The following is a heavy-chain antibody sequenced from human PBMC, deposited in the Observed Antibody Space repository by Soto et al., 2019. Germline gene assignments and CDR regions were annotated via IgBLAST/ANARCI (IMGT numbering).Heavy chain of an antibody. J-gene: IGHJ4*02. V-gene: IGHV3-23*01. CDR1: GFTFSSYA. D-gene: IGHD6-19*01. CDR2: ISGSGGST. CDR3: AKVTSSGGVAGTIDY. Sequence: LRLSCAASGFTFSSYAMSWVRQAPGKGLEWVSAISGSGGSTYYADSVKGRFTISRDNSKNTLYLQMNSLRAEDTAVYYCAKVTSSGGVAGTIDYWGQGTLVTVSS.